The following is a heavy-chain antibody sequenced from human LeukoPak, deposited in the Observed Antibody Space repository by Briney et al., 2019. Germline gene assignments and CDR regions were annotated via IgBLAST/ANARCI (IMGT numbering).Heavy chain of an antibody. CDR2: ISYDGSNK. D-gene: IGHD6-13*01. J-gene: IGHJ3*02. CDR1: GFTFSSYA. Sequence: PGGSLRLSCAASGFTFSSYAMHWVRQAPGKGPEWVAVISYDGSNKYYADSVKGRFTISRDNSKNTLYLQMNSLRAEDTAVYYCARGQQLDLDAFDIWGQGTMVTVSS. V-gene: IGHV3-30-3*01. CDR3: ARGQQLDLDAFDI.